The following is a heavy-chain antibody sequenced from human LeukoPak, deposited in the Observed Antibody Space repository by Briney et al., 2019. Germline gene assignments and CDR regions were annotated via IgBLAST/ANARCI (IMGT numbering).Heavy chain of an antibody. Sequence: ASVKVSCKASGGTFSSYAISWVRQAPGQGLEWMGWINPNSGGTNYAQKFQGRVTMTRDTSISTAYMELSRLRSDDTAVYYCARGYCSGGSCYSGDYWGQGTLVTVSS. CDR1: GGTFSSYA. J-gene: IGHJ4*02. V-gene: IGHV1-2*02. D-gene: IGHD2-15*01. CDR2: INPNSGGT. CDR3: ARGYCSGGSCYSGDY.